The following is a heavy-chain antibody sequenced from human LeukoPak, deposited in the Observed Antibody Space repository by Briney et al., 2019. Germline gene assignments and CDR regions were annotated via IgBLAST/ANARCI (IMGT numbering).Heavy chain of an antibody. CDR2: INSNGGST. D-gene: IGHD2-15*01. CDR1: GFTFGDYG. V-gene: IGHV3-20*04. J-gene: IGHJ2*01. Sequence: GGSLRLSCAASGFTFGDYGTSWVRQVPGKGLEWVSGINSNGGSTGYAESVKGRFTISRDNAKNSLYLQMNSLRAEDTAVYYCARDIYCSGGSCGNFDLWGRGTLVTVSS. CDR3: ARDIYCSGGSCGNFDL.